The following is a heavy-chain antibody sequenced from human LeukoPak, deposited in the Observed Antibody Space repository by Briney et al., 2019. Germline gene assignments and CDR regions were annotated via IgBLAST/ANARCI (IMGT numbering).Heavy chain of an antibody. CDR2: INSDGSST. D-gene: IGHD4-17*01. Sequence: PGGSLRLSCAPSGLTFSSYSMNWVRHAPGKGLVWVSRINSDGSSTSYADSVKGRFTISRDNAKNTLYLQMNSLRAEDTAVYYCARGDYGDPKAYYYGMDVWGQGTTVTVSS. V-gene: IGHV3-74*01. J-gene: IGHJ6*02. CDR1: GLTFSSYS. CDR3: ARGDYGDPKAYYYGMDV.